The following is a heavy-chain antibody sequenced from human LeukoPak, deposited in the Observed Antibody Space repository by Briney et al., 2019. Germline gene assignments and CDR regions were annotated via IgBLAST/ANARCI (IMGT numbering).Heavy chain of an antibody. CDR2: ISSSGNTI. Sequence: PGGSLRLSCAASGFTLSDYEMDWVRQAPGKGLEWVSYISSSGNTIYYADSVKGRFTIPRDNAKNSLYLQMNSLRAEDTAVYYCAKELTPDRSGFDAFDIWGQGTMVTVSS. D-gene: IGHD3-22*01. CDR1: GFTLSDYE. CDR3: AKELTPDRSGFDAFDI. V-gene: IGHV3-48*03. J-gene: IGHJ3*02.